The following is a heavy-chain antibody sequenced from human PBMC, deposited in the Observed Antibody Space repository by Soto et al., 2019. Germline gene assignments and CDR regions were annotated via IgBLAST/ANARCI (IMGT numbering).Heavy chain of an antibody. CDR3: AKGRDSTLLRWQYFDN. Sequence: SLRLSCAVSGLTFSLYGMHWVRQAPGKGLEWVAFISYEGRNKYYADSVKGRFTISRDNSKNTLSLQLDSLRPEDTAVYYCAKGRDSTLLRWQYFDNWGQGXQVTVSS. D-gene: IGHD2-15*01. V-gene: IGHV3-30*18. J-gene: IGHJ4*02. CDR2: ISYEGRNK. CDR1: GLTFSLYG.